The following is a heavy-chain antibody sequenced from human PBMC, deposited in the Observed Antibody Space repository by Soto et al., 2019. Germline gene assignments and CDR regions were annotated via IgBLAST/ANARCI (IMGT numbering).Heavy chain of an antibody. V-gene: IGHV6-1*01. Sequence: PSQTLSLTCAISGDSVSTNSATWDWIRQSPSRGLEWLGRTYYRSKWDYDYAASVKGRININPDTSNNQVSLHLDSVTPDDTAVYYCARLIGNSWLDARGQGTLVTVSS. J-gene: IGHJ5*02. CDR2: TYYRSKWDY. CDR1: GDSVSTNSAT. CDR3: ARLIGNSWLDA. D-gene: IGHD2-8*01.